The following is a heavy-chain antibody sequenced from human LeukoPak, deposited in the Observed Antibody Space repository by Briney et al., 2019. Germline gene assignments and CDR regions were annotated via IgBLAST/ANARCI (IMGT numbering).Heavy chain of an antibody. CDR3: ARESVATIDN. Sequence: SETLSLTCRVSGYSIHSGYYWGWIRQPPGKGLAWIGFIYHSGTTYYNSSLKSRVTISVDTSKNQFSLKLSSVTAADTAVYYCARESVATIDNWGQGTLVTVSS. D-gene: IGHD5-12*01. CDR1: GYSIHSGYY. V-gene: IGHV4-38-2*02. J-gene: IGHJ4*02. CDR2: IYHSGTT.